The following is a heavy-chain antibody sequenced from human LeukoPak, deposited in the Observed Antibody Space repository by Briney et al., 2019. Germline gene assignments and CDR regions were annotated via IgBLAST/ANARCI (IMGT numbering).Heavy chain of an antibody. CDR2: IYYSGST. J-gene: IGHJ6*02. CDR3: AATPGLYCSSTSCWSYYYGMDV. V-gene: IGHV4-59*01. CDR1: GGSISSYY. Sequence: SETLSLTCTVSGGSISSYYWSWIRQPPGKGLEWIGYIYYSGSTNYNPSLKSRVTISVDTSKNQFSLKLSSVTAADTAVYYCAATPGLYCSSTSCWSYYYGMDVWGQGTTVTVSS. D-gene: IGHD2-2*01.